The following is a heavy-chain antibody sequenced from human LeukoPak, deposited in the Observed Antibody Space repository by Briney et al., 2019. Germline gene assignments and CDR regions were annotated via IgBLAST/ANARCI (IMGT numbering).Heavy chain of an antibody. Sequence: GGPLRLSXAASGFTISSYWMSWVRQAPGKGLEWEANIRQDGGQTYYVDSVKGRFTISRDNAKNSLYLQVNSLRAEDTAVYYCARDKHNPGSAFDIWGQGTMLTVSS. CDR2: IRQDGGQT. CDR1: GFTISSYW. CDR3: ARDKHNPGSAFDI. D-gene: IGHD5-24*01. J-gene: IGHJ3*02. V-gene: IGHV3-7*01.